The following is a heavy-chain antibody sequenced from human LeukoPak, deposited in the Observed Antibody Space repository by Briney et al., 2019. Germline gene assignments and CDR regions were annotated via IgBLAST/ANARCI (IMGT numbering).Heavy chain of an antibody. CDR3: ATDPLHSGSYYFDY. V-gene: IGHV1-24*01. J-gene: IGHJ4*02. CDR2: FDPEDGET. Sequence: ASVKVSCKVSGYTLTELSMHWVRQAPGKGLEWMGGFDPEDGETIYAQKFQGRVTMTEDTSTDTAYMELSSLRSEDTAVYYCATDPLHSGSYYFDYWGQGTLVTVSS. D-gene: IGHD1-26*01. CDR1: GYTLTELS.